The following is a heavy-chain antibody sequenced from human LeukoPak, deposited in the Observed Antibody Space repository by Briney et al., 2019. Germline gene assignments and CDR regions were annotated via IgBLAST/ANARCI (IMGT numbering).Heavy chain of an antibody. CDR2: ISSSSYFI. CDR1: GITFRGYS. V-gene: IGHV3-21*01. CDR3: AKDGP. J-gene: IGHJ5*02. Sequence: PGGSLRLSCAASGITFRGYSFNWVRQAPGKGLEWVSSISSSSYFIYYADSVEGRFTISRDNAKNSLYLQMNSLRAEDTAVYYCAKDGPWGQGTLVTVSS.